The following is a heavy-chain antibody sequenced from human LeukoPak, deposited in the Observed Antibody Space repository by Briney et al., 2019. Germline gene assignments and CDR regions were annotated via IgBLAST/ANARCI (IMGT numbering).Heavy chain of an antibody. CDR3: ARERYFDWLHYAYKDAAYFDY. CDR2: IYYTGTT. Sequence: SETLSLTCTVSGGSISSTFYYWGWIRQHPGQGLEWIGSIYYTGTTYYNPSLKSRVAISDDTSKNQFSLKLSSVTAADTAVYYCARERYFDWLHYAYKDAAYFDYWGQGTLVTVSS. J-gene: IGHJ4*02. V-gene: IGHV4-39*02. D-gene: IGHD3-9*01. CDR1: GGSISSTFYY.